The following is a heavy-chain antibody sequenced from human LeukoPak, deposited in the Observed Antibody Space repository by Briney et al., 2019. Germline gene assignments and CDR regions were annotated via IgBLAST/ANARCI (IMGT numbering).Heavy chain of an antibody. D-gene: IGHD3-22*01. J-gene: IGHJ5*02. CDR3: ARVDYYYDSSGYYYWFDP. Sequence: PSETLSLTCTVSGDSISSSNCYWGWIRQPPGKGLEWIGSIYFSGGTYYNASLKSRVTISVDTSKNQFSLKLSSVTAADTAVYYCARVDYYYDSSGYYYWFDPWGQGTLVTVSS. CDR2: IYFSGGT. CDR1: GDSISSSNCY. V-gene: IGHV4-39*01.